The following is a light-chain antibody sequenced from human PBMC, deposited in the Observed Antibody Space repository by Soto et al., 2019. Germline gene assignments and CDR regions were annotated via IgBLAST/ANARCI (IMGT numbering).Light chain of an antibody. V-gene: IGLV2-14*01. Sequence: QSVLTQPASVSGSPGQSITISCTGSSSDVGGYNYVSWYEQYSGKAPKLLISEVSNRPSGVSNCFSGSKSGNPASLTISGLQAENEANYFCISYTDFSGPYVFGTGTKVTVL. CDR1: SSDVGGYNY. CDR3: ISYTDFSGPYV. J-gene: IGLJ1*01. CDR2: EVS.